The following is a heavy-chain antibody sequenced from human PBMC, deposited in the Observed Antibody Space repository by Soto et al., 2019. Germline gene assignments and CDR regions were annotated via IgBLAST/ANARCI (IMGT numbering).Heavy chain of an antibody. D-gene: IGHD3-22*01. V-gene: IGHV3-73*01. CDR2: IRSKANSYAT. CDR1: GFTFSGSA. Sequence: GGSLRLSCAASGFTFSGSAMHWVRQASGKGLEWVGRIRSKANSYATAYAASVKGRFTISRDDSKNTAYLQMNSLKTEDTAVYYCTPTSSSGLHPFDYWGQGTLVTVSS. J-gene: IGHJ4*02. CDR3: TPTSSSGLHPFDY.